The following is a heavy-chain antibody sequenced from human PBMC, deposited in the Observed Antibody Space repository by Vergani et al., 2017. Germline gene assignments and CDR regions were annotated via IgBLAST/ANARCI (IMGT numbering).Heavy chain of an antibody. D-gene: IGHD6-25*01. Sequence: QLQLQESGSGLVKPSQTLSLTCAVSGGSISSGGYSWSWIRQPPGKGLEWIGYIYHSGSTYYNPSLKSRVTISVDRSKNQFSLKRSSVTAADTAVYYWARGTESSGCYFDYWGQGTLVTVSS. CDR2: IYHSGST. CDR3: ARGTESSGCYFDY. V-gene: IGHV4-30-2*01. CDR1: GGSISSGGYS. J-gene: IGHJ4*02.